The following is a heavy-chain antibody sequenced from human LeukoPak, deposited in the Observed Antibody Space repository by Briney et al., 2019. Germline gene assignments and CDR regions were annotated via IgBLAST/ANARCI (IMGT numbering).Heavy chain of an antibody. V-gene: IGHV3-74*01. CDR2: VDNDGRGT. CDR3: ARDGSGSIDLDH. CDR1: GFTYIAYW. Sequence: PGGSLRVSCSAAGFTYIAYWWRWVRQAPGKGRLWVSYVDNDGRGTSYVYSVKGRFTISRDNAKNTVYLQMNSLRVDDTAVYYCARDGSGSIDLDHWGQGTLVTVYS. J-gene: IGHJ4*02. D-gene: IGHD3-3*01.